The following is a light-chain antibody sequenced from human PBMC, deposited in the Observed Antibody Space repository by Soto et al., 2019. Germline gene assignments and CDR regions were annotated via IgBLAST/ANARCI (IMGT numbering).Light chain of an antibody. CDR2: NTN. V-gene: IGLV8-61*01. Sequence: QAVVTQEPSFSVSPGRTVTLTCGLTSGSVSTSYYPSWYQQTPGQAPRTLIYNTNTRSSGVPDRFSGSILGNKAALTITGAAADDESDYYCVLYMGSGLWVFGGGTKLTVL. CDR3: VLYMGSGLWV. CDR1: SGSVSTSYY. J-gene: IGLJ3*02.